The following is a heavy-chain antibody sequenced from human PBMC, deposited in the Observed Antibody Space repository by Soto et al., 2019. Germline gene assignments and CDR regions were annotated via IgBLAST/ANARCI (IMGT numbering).Heavy chain of an antibody. CDR3: ARGRGSGWYYWFVP. CDR2: INHSGST. D-gene: IGHD6-19*01. V-gene: IGHV4-34*01. CDR1: GGSFSGYY. Sequence: SETLPLTCAVYGGSFSGYYWSWIRQPPGKGVEWIGEINHSGSTNYNPSLKSRVTISVDTSKNQFSLKLSSVTAADTAVYYCARGRGSGWYYWFVPWGQGTLVTVSS. J-gene: IGHJ5*02.